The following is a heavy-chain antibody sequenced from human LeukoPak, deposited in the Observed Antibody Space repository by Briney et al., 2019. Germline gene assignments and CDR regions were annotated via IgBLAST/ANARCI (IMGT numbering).Heavy chain of an antibody. V-gene: IGHV4-59*12. CDR2: IYYSGST. CDR1: GGSISSYY. Sequence: SETLSLTCTVSGGSISSYYWSWIRQPPGKGLEWIGYIYYSGSTNYNPSLKSRVTISVDTSKSQFSLNLTSATAADTAVYYCTRRGWGLDYWGQGTLVTVSS. CDR3: TRRGWGLDY. J-gene: IGHJ4*02. D-gene: IGHD7-27*01.